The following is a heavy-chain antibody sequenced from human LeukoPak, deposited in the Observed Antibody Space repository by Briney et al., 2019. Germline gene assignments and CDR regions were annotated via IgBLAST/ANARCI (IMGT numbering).Heavy chain of an antibody. CDR1: GDSVSSNSVT. Sequence: SQTLSLTFAISGDSVSSNSVTWNWIRQSPSRGLGWLGRTYYRSTWYNDYAVSVRGRITVNPVTSKNQFSLHLNSVTPEDTAVYYCARRLTQYDCFDPWGQGILVTVSS. J-gene: IGHJ5*02. V-gene: IGHV6-1*01. CDR3: ARRLTQYDCFDP. D-gene: IGHD2-2*01. CDR2: TYYRSTWYN.